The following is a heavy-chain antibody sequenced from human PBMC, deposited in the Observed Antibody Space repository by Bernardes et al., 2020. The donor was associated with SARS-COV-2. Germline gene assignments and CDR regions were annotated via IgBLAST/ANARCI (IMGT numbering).Heavy chain of an antibody. J-gene: IGHJ6*02. D-gene: IGHD4-4*01. CDR2: INHSGST. V-gene: IGHV4-34*01. CDR3: ARGTTVTTFYYYYYGMDV. Sequence: SETLSLTCAVYGGSFSGYYWSWIRQPPGKGLEWIGEINHSGSTNYNPSLKSRVTISVDTSKNQFSLKLSSVTAADTAVYYCARGTTVTTFYYYYYGMDVWGQGTTVTVSS. CDR1: GGSFSGYY.